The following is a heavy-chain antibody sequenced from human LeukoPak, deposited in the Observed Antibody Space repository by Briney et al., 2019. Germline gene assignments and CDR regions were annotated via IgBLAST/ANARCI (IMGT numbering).Heavy chain of an antibody. CDR1: AGSISFYY. Sequence: SETLSLTCTVSAGSISFYYWNWIRQPPGKGLEWIGYIYYSGSTNYNPSLKSRVIISIDTSKNQFSLKLSSVTAADTAVYYCAREGRYLEWFMDVWGKGTTVTVSS. CDR2: IYYSGST. CDR3: AREGRYLEWFMDV. D-gene: IGHD3-3*01. V-gene: IGHV4-59*12. J-gene: IGHJ6*03.